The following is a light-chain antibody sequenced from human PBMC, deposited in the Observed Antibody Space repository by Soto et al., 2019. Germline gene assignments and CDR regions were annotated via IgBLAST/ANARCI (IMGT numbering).Light chain of an antibody. Sequence: DIQLTQSPSSLSASVGDRVTITCRASQSIRSYLNWYQQKPGKAPKLLIYAASSLQTGVSSRFSGSGSGTDFTLTISSLQAEDFATYYCQQLSTYPSTFGGGTKVDIK. CDR3: QQLSTYPST. V-gene: IGKV1-39*01. J-gene: IGKJ4*01. CDR1: QSIRSY. CDR2: AAS.